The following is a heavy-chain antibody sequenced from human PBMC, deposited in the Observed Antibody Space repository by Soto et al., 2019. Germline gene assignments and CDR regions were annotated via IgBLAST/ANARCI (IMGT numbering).Heavy chain of an antibody. V-gene: IGHV3-21*06. CDR1: RFSFSEYT. Sequence: GGSLRLSCVASRFSFSEYTMSWVRQAPGKGLDWVSTISTSSSNIFYAASVKGRFTVSRDNAKNTLYLQMDNLRAEDTAVYFCARGLAGVPVTADFDYWGQGTLVTVSS. CDR2: ISTSSSNI. CDR3: ARGLAGVPVTADFDY. J-gene: IGHJ4*02. D-gene: IGHD3-10*01.